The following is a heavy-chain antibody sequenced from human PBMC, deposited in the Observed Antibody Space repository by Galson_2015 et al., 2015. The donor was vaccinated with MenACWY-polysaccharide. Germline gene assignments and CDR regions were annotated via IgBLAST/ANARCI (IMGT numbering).Heavy chain of an antibody. CDR3: ARAPTKGEPPFPGWYFDY. D-gene: IGHD3-16*01. CDR2: INSDGSST. CDR1: GFTFSSYW. Sequence: SLRLSCAASGFTFSSYWMHWVRQAPGKGLVWVSRINSDGSSTSYADSVKGRFTISRDNAKNTLYLQMNSLRAEDTAVYYCARAPTKGEPPFPGWYFDYWGQGSLVSVSS. V-gene: IGHV3-74*01. J-gene: IGHJ4*02.